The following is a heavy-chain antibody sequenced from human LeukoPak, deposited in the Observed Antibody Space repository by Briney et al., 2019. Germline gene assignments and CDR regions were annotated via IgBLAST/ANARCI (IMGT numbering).Heavy chain of an antibody. Sequence: GGSLRLSCVVSGFTFTNYWMGWVRQAPGKGLEWVSAISGSGGSTYYADSVKGRFTISRDNSKNTLYLQMNSLRAEDTAVYYCAKGLSSGHYYFDYWGQGTLVTVSS. D-gene: IGHD3-22*01. CDR3: AKGLSSGHYYFDY. CDR2: ISGSGGST. CDR1: GFTFTNYW. J-gene: IGHJ4*02. V-gene: IGHV3-23*01.